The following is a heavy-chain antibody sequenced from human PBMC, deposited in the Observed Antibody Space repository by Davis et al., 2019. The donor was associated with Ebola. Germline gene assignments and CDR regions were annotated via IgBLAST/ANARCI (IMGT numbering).Heavy chain of an antibody. CDR2: INPSGCST. CDR3: ARGVRSRYYGMDV. V-gene: IGHV1-46*01. J-gene: IGHJ6*02. Sequence: ASVKVSCKASGYTFTSYYMHWVRQAPGQGLEWMGIINPSGCSTRYAQKFQGRVTMTRNTSTSTVYMELSSLRSEDTAVYYCARGVRSRYYGMDVWGQGTTVTVSS. CDR1: GYTFTSYY.